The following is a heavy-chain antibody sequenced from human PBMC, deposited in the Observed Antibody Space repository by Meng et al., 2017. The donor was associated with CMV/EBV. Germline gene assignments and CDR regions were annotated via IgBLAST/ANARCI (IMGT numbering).Heavy chain of an antibody. V-gene: IGHV3-21*01. J-gene: IGHJ3*02. CDR2: ISSSSGYI. CDR1: RFTVRSYS. CDR3: ARSDYLDAFDI. D-gene: IGHD2/OR15-2a*01. Sequence: SCAAARFTVRSYSMSRLRQAPGKGLGSISSISSSSGYIYYADSVKGRFTISRDNAKNPLYLQMNSLSAEDTAVYYCARSDYLDAFDIWGQGTMVTVSS.